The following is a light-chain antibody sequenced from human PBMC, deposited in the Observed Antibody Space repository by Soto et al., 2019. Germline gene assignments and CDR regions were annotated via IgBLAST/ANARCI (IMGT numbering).Light chain of an antibody. CDR1: QGISSY. J-gene: IGKJ3*01. Sequence: DIQMTQSPSTLSGSVGDRVTIACRASQGISSYLAWYQQKPGKAPQLLIYAASTLQSGVPSRFSGSGSGTDFTLTISSLQPEDFVTYYCQQLKSSPFTFGPGTKVDNK. V-gene: IGKV1-9*01. CDR3: QQLKSSPFT. CDR2: AAS.